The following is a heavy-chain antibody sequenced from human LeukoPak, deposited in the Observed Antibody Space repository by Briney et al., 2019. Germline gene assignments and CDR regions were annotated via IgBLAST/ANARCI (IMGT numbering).Heavy chain of an antibody. CDR1: GFTFDDYA. CDR2: INWNSNRI. V-gene: IGHV3-9*01. J-gene: IGHJ4*02. CDR3: ARRLDC. D-gene: IGHD1-1*01. Sequence: GGSLRLSCAASGFTFDDYAMHWVRQAPGKGLEWVSGINWNSNRISYADSVKGRFTISRDNAKNSLYLQMSSLRAEDTAVYYCARRLDCWGQGTLVTVSS.